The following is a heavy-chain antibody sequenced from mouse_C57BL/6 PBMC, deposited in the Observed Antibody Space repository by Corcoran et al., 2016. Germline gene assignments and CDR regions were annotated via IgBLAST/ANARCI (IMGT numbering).Heavy chain of an antibody. J-gene: IGHJ4*01. Sequence: QDQLQQSGAELMKPGSSVKLSCKATGSTFTGYWLEWVKQRPGHGLEWICEILPGSGSTNYNEKFKGKATFTADTSSNTAYMQLSSLTTEDSAIYYCARSINLYAMDYWGQGTSVTVSS. V-gene: IGHV1-9*01. D-gene: IGHD6-1*01. CDR1: GSTFTGYW. CDR2: ILPGSGST. CDR3: ARSINLYAMDY.